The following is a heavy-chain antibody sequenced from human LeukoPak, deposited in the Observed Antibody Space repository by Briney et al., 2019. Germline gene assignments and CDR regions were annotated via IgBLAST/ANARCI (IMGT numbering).Heavy chain of an antibody. CDR3: ARVRSYTAHGYYYYMDV. D-gene: IGHD6-6*01. CDR2: IKQDGSEK. V-gene: IGHV3-7*01. Sequence: GGSLRLSCAASGFTFSSYWMSWVRQAPGKGLEWVANIKQDGSEKYYVDSVKGRFTISRDNAKNSLYLQMNSLRAEDTAVYYCARVRSYTAHGYYYYMDVWGKGTTVTVSS. CDR1: GFTFSSYW. J-gene: IGHJ6*03.